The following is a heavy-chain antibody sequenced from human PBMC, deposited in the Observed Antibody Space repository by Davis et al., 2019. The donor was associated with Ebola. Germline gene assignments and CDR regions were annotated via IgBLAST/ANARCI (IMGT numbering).Heavy chain of an antibody. J-gene: IGHJ3*02. V-gene: IGHV3-74*01. CDR3: ADQKNYASDI. Sequence: GESLKISCAASGFTFSGSAMHWVRQAPGKGLVWVSRIKSDGSSTYYADSVKGRFTISRDNAKNTLYLQMNSLRDEDTAVYYCADQKNYASDIWGQGTMVTVSS. CDR2: IKSDGSST. CDR1: GFTFSGSA.